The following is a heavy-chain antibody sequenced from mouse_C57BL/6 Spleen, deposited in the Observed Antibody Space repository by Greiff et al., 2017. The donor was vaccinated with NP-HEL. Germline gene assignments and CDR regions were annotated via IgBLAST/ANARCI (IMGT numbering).Heavy chain of an antibody. Sequence: QVHVKQSGAELVRPGASVTLSCKASGYTFTDYEMHWVKQTPVHGLEWIGAIDPETGGTAYNQKFKGKAILTADKSSSTAYMELRSLTSEDSAVYYCTRETTAAYWGQGTLVTVSA. V-gene: IGHV1-15*01. J-gene: IGHJ3*01. CDR1: GYTFTDYE. CDR2: IDPETGGT. D-gene: IGHD1-2*01. CDR3: TRETTAAY.